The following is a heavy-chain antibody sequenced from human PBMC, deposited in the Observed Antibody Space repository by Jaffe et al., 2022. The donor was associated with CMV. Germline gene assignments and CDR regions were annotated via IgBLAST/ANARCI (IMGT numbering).Heavy chain of an antibody. CDR1: GFTVSSNY. J-gene: IGHJ6*03. D-gene: IGHD6-19*01. Sequence: EVQLVETGGGLIQPGGSLRLSCAASGFTVSSNYMSWVRQAPGKGLEWVSVIYSGGSTYYADSVKGRFTISRDNSKNTLYLQMNSLRAEDTAVYYCARALVRRYSSGWYYMDVWGKGTTVTVSS. CDR2: IYSGGST. V-gene: IGHV3-53*02. CDR3: ARALVRRYSSGWYYMDV.